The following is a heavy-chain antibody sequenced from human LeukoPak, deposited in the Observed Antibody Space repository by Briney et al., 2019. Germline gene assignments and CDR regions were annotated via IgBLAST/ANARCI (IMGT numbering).Heavy chain of an antibody. J-gene: IGHJ3*02. CDR2: IYSGGST. CDR1: GFTVSSNY. D-gene: IGHD3-22*01. V-gene: IGHV3-66*01. CDR3: ARDDNYAFDI. Sequence: GGSLRLSCAASGFTVSSNYMSWVRQAPGKGLEWVSVIYSGGSTYYADSVKGRFIISRDNSKNTLYLQMNSLRAEDTAVYYCARDDNYAFDIWGQGTMVTVSS.